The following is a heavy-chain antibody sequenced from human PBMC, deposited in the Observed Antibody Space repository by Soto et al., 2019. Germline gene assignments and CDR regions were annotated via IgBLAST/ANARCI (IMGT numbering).Heavy chain of an antibody. CDR1: GGSISSYY. CDR3: ARDRVGSGMDV. CDR2: IYYSGST. J-gene: IGHJ6*02. D-gene: IGHD1-26*01. Sequence: SETLSLTCTVSGGSISSYYWSWIRQPPGKGLEWIGYIYYSGSTNYNPSLKSRVTISVDTSKNQFSLKLSSVTAADTAVYYCARDRVGSGMDVWGQGTTVTVYS. V-gene: IGHV4-59*01.